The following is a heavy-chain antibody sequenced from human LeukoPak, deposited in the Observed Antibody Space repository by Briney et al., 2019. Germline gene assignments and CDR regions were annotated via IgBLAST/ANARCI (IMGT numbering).Heavy chain of an antibody. CDR1: GFTFSAYG. CDR3: AKELTRPNRPVAGLNY. Sequence: GRSLRLSCAASGFTFSAYGMHWVRQAPGKGLEWVAIISYDGSNKYYPDSVKGRFTISRDDSKNTLYLQMNSLRTEDTAVYYCAKELTRPNRPVAGLNYWGQGTLVTVSS. CDR2: ISYDGSNK. J-gene: IGHJ4*02. D-gene: IGHD6-19*01. V-gene: IGHV3-30*18.